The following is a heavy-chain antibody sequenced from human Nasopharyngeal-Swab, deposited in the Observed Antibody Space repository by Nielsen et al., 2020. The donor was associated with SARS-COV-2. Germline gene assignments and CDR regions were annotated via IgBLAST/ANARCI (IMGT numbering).Heavy chain of an antibody. J-gene: IGHJ4*02. D-gene: IGHD4-17*01. CDR2: IYYSGST. CDR3: ASHDYGDYGVVDY. V-gene: IGHV4-39*01. Sequence: RQAPGKGLEWIGSIYYSGSTYYNPSLKSRVTISVDTSKSQFSLKLSSVAAADTAVYYCASHDYGDYGVVDYWGQGTLVTVSS.